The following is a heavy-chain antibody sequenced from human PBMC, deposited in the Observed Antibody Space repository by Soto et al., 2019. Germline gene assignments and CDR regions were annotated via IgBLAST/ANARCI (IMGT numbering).Heavy chain of an antibody. Sequence: PGGSLRLSCAASGFTFSSYSMSWVRQAPGKGLEWVSSISSSSSYIYYADSVKGRFTISRDNAKNSLYLQMNSLRAEDTAVYYCARAGRGSYGYWGQGTLVTVSS. D-gene: IGHD1-26*01. CDR3: ARAGRGSYGY. J-gene: IGHJ4*02. CDR2: ISSSSSYI. V-gene: IGHV3-21*01. CDR1: GFTFSSYS.